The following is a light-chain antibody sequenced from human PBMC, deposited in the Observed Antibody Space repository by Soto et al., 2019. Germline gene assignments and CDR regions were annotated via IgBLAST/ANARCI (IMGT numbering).Light chain of an antibody. J-gene: IGKJ2*01. V-gene: IGKV1-5*03. CDR1: PSISSW. Sequence: DIQMTQSPSTPSASVGDRVTITCRASPSISSWLAWYQQKPGKAPKLLIYKASSLESGVPSRFLGSGAGTEFPLTISSLQPDDFATYYCQQYNSYSPYTFGQGTKLEIK. CDR2: KAS. CDR3: QQYNSYSPYT.